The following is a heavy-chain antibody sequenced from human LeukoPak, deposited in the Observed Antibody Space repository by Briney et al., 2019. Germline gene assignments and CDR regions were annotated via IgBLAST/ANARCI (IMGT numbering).Heavy chain of an antibody. J-gene: IGHJ4*02. V-gene: IGHV4-31*03. D-gene: IGHD7-27*01. CDR3: ARARLGTRYFCLDY. CDR1: GGSISSGGYY. CDR2: IYYSGGT. Sequence: SQTLSLTCTVSGGSISSGGYYWSWIRQHPGKGLEWIGYIYYSGGTYYNPSLKSRVTISVDTSKNQFSLKLSSVTAADTAVYYCARARLGTRYFCLDYWGQGTLVTVSS.